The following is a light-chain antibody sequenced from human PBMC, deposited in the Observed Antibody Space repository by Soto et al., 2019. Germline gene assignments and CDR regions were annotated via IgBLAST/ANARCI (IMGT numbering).Light chain of an antibody. V-gene: IGKV3-20*01. CDR2: GAS. Sequence: EIVLTQSPGTLSVSPGESATLACRARQSVSSNYLAWYQQKPGQPPRLLIYGASSRATGIPDRFSGSGSGADFTLTIPRLEPEDFPVYYCQQYSRLPRTFGQGTRVDIK. CDR3: QQYSRLPRT. J-gene: IGKJ1*01. CDR1: QSVSSNY.